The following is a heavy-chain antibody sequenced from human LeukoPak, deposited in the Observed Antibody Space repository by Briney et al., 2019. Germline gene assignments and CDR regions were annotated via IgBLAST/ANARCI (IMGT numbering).Heavy chain of an antibody. CDR3: VRRHDY. CDR2: IYASGGA. V-gene: IGHV3-53*01. CDR1: GFDVNDNF. Sequence: PGGSLRLSCVASGFDVNDNFMLWIRQAPGQGLEWISIIYASGGAFHSESVRGRFSAFRDTSKNTIFLQTNNLRAADTAMYYCVRRHDYWGQGTLVTVSS. J-gene: IGHJ4*02.